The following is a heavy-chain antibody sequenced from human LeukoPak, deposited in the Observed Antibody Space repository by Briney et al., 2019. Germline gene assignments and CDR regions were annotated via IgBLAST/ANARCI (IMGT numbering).Heavy chain of an antibody. D-gene: IGHD3-10*01. CDR3: ARLHYYGSGSDV. J-gene: IGHJ6*04. Sequence: PSETLSLTCTVSGGSISSYHWSWIRQPPGKGLECIGYIYSSGSTNYNPSLKSRVTISVDTSKNQFSLKLSSVTAADTAVYYCARLHYYGSGSDVWGKGTTVTVSS. CDR2: IYSSGST. V-gene: IGHV4-59*12. CDR1: GGSISSYH.